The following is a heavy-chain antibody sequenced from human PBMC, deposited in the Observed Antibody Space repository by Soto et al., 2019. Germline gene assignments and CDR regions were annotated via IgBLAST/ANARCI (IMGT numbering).Heavy chain of an antibody. J-gene: IGHJ5*02. CDR3: ARGSEDLLVRVPGGPLYNWFDP. CDR1: GGTFTNYG. Sequence: QVQLVQSGAEVKRPGSSVKVACKASGGTFTNYGISWGRQAPGQGLEGMGGIIPVFGTTNYAQKFQGRVSITADESTSTAYMDLSSLTSDDTAVYFCARGSEDLLVRVPGGPLYNWFDPWGQGTLVTVSS. V-gene: IGHV1-69*01. CDR2: IIPVFGTT. D-gene: IGHD2-15*01.